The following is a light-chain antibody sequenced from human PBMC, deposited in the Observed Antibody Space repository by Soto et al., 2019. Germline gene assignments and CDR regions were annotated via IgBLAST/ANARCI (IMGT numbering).Light chain of an antibody. J-gene: IGKJ1*01. V-gene: IGKV1-5*01. CDR1: QIISSW. CDR2: EAS. CDR3: QHDNSYST. Sequence: DIQLTQSPSTLSASVGERVTLSCLASQIISSWWAWYQKKPGNATKLLIYEASSFESGVPSSFSGSGSGTEFILTISSLQPDDLATYYWQHDNSYSTFGQGTKVDIK.